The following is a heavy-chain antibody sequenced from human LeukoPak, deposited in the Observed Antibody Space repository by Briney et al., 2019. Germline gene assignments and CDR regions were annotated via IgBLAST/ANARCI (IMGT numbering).Heavy chain of an antibody. CDR3: AKDFSSGYLGDGFDI. CDR2: IGNSGHST. J-gene: IGHJ3*02. CDR1: GFTFSDYA. D-gene: IGHD3-22*01. V-gene: IGHV3-23*01. Sequence: GGSLRLSCAASGFTFSDYAMSWVRQATGKGLEWVSGIGNSGHSTYYADSVKGRFTISRDNSKNTLYLQMNSLRVEDTALFYCAKDFSSGYLGDGFDIWGQGTMVTVSA.